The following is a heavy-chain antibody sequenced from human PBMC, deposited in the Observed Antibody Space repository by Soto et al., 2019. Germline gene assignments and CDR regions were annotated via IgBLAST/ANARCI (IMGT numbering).Heavy chain of an antibody. V-gene: IGHV3-9*01. D-gene: IGHD2-2*03. CDR2: LSGNSDIV. CDR3: AKDMGPVDIVVVPATSYGMDV. J-gene: IGHJ6*02. Sequence: GGSLRLSCEASGFTFSSHAISWVRRAPGKGPEWVSGLSGNSDIVAYADSVKGRFTISRDNAKKSLFLQMNNLRPEDTALYYCAKDMGPVDIVVVPATSYGMDVWGQGTTVTVSS. CDR1: GFTFSSHA.